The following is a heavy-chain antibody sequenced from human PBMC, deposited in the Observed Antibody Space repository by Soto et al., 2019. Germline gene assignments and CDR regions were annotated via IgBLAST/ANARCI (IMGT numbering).Heavy chain of an antibody. V-gene: IGHV1-18*01. D-gene: IGHD3-3*01. CDR3: ARSNLGWSAYYMGGYYFDY. Sequence: GASVKVSCKASGYTFTSYGISWVRQAPGQGLEWMGWISAYNGNTNYAQKLQGRVTMTTDTSTSTAYMELRSLRSDDTAVYYCARSNLGWSAYYMGGYYFDYWGQGTLVTVSS. CDR1: GYTFTSYG. J-gene: IGHJ4*02. CDR2: ISAYNGNT.